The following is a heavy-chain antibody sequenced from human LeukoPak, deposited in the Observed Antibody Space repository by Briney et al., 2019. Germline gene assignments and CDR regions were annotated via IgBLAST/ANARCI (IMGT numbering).Heavy chain of an antibody. V-gene: IGHV3-23*01. Sequence: QPGGSLRLSCVGSGFTFRSHAMSWVRQAPEKGLEFVSGIYENGGTTYYADSVKGRFSISRDNSKNTLYLQMDSLRGEDTAVYYCAKVEYYDILTGYHPQAFDIWGQGTMVTVSS. J-gene: IGHJ3*02. CDR3: AKVEYYDILTGYHPQAFDI. CDR1: GFTFRSHA. D-gene: IGHD3-9*01. CDR2: IYENGGTT.